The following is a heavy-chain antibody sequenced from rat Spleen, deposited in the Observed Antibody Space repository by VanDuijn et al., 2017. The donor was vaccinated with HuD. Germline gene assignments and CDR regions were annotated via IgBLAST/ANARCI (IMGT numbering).Heavy chain of an antibody. D-gene: IGHD4-2*01. J-gene: IGHJ2*01. CDR1: GFTFSNYD. V-gene: IGHV5-27*01. CDR2: ITSAGDTT. CDR3: TRENWKPDY. Sequence: EVQLVESGGGLVQPGRSLKLSCAASGFTFSNYDMAWVRQAPTKGLEWVASITSAGDTTYYPDSVKGRFTISRENAYSTLYLQMNSLRSEDTGTYYCTRENWKPDYWGQGVMVTVSS.